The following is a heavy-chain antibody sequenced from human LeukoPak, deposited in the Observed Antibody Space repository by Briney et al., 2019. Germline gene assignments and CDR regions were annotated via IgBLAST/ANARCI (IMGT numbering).Heavy chain of an antibody. CDR3: AKAPFTTNWFWDY. J-gene: IGHJ4*02. CDR2: FSGSGGST. Sequence: GGSLRLSCAASGFTFSSYAMSWVRQAPGKGLEWVSTFSGSGGSTYYADSVKGRFTISRDNSKNTLSLQMNSLSAEDTAVYYCAKAPFTTNWFWDYWGQGTLVTVSS. V-gene: IGHV3-23*01. CDR1: GFTFSSYA. D-gene: IGHD1-1*01.